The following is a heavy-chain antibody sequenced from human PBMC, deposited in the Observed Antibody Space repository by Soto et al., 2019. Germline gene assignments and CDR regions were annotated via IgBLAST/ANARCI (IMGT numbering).Heavy chain of an antibody. CDR3: AKVVDSGSYYFDY. V-gene: IGHV3-23*01. CDR2: ISGSGGST. J-gene: IGHJ4*02. D-gene: IGHD1-26*01. CDR1: GFTFSSYA. Sequence: GGSLRLSCAASGFTFSSYAMSWVRQAPGKGLEWVSAISGSGGSTYYADSVKGRFTISRDNSKNTLYLQMNSLRVEDTAVYYCAKVVDSGSYYFDYWGQGTLVTVSS.